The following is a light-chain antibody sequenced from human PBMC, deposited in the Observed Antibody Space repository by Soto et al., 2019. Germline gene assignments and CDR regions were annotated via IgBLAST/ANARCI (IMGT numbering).Light chain of an antibody. V-gene: IGLV2-14*01. CDR2: EVS. J-gene: IGLJ1*01. CDR3: SSYTTISILV. CDR1: SSDFGGYNY. Sequence: QSVLTQPASVSGSPGQSITISCTGSSSDFGGYNYVSWYQQHPGKAPKLMIHEVSNRPSGVSNRFSGSKSGNTASLTISGLQAEDEADYYCSSYTTISILVFGTGTKVTVL.